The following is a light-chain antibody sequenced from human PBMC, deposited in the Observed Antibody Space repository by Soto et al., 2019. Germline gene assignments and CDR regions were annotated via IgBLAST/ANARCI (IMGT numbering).Light chain of an antibody. CDR1: QGISNY. J-gene: IGKJ4*01. CDR2: AAS. V-gene: IGKV1-27*01. CDR3: QKYNHAPT. Sequence: DIQMTQSPSSLSASVGDRVTITCRASQGISNYLAWYQQKPGTVPELLIYAASTLQSGVPSRFSGSGSGTDFSLTISSLQPEDGSTYYCQKYNHAPTFGGGTKVEIK.